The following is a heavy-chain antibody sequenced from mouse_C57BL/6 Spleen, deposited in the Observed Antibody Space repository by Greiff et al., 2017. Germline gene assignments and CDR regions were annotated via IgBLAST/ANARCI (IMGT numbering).Heavy chain of an antibody. J-gene: IGHJ3*01. Sequence: QVQLQQSGAELARPGASVKLSCKASGYTFTSYGISWVKQRTGQGLEWIGEIYPRSGNTYYNEKFKGKATLTADKSSSTAYMELRSLTSEDSAVYFCARKDSNYVFAYWGQGTLVTVSA. V-gene: IGHV1-81*01. D-gene: IGHD2-5*01. CDR2: IYPRSGNT. CDR3: ARKDSNYVFAY. CDR1: GYTFTSYG.